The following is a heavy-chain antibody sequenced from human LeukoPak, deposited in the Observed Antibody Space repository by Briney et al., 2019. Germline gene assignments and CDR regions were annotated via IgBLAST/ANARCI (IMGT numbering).Heavy chain of an antibody. J-gene: IGHJ6*03. CDR1: GYTFTSYD. CDR3: ARDFAFRGTVAPTPKYYYYMDV. Sequence: ASVKVSCKASGYTFTSYDINWVRQATGQGLEWMGWMNPNSGNTGYAQKFQGRVTMTRDTSISTAYMELSRLRSDDTAVYYCARDFAFRGTVAPTPKYYYYMDVWGKGTTVTVSS. D-gene: IGHD2-15*01. CDR2: MNPNSGNT. V-gene: IGHV1-8*01.